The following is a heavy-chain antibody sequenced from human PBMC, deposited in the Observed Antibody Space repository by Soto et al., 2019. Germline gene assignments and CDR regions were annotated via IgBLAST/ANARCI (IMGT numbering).Heavy chain of an antibody. CDR3: ARGGLGAVAGTVGQYFQH. CDR1: GGSISSYY. CDR2: IYYSGST. J-gene: IGHJ1*01. V-gene: IGHV4-59*01. Sequence: SETLSLTCTVSGGSISSYYWSWIRQPPGKGLEWIGYIYYSGSTNYNPSLKSRVTISVDTSKNQFSLKLSSVTAADTAVYYCARGGLGAVAGTVGQYFQHWGQGTLVTVSS. D-gene: IGHD6-19*01.